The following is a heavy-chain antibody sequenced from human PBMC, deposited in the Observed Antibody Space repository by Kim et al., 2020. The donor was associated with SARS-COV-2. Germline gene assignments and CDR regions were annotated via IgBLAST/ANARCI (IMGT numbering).Heavy chain of an antibody. J-gene: IGHJ4*02. D-gene: IGHD6-19*01. Sequence: QKFQGRVTMTRETSISTAYMELSRLRSDDTAVYYCARDVVKAVAGPGVDYWGQGTLVTVSS. CDR3: ARDVVKAVAGPGVDY. V-gene: IGHV1-2*02.